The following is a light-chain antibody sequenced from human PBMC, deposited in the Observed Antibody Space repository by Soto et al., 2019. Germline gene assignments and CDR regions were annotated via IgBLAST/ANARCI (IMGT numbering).Light chain of an antibody. CDR1: QSISSW. J-gene: IGKJ1*01. CDR3: QQYTNYPWT. CDR2: DAS. Sequence: DIQMTQSPSTLSASVGDRVTITFRASQSISSWLAWYQQKPGKAPKLLIYDASNLESGVPSRFSGSGSGTEFTLTISSLQPDDFATYYCQQYTNYPWTFGQGTKVDI. V-gene: IGKV1-5*01.